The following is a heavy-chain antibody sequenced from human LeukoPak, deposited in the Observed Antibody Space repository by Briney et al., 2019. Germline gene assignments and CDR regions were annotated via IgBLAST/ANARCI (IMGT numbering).Heavy chain of an antibody. J-gene: IGHJ4*02. CDR3: ARRLAGATADH. Sequence: GGSLRLSCAASGFTFSDYYMSWIRQAPGKGLERVSYIGGGPSSTNHADYVKGRFTISRDTAKNSLYLQMNSLRSEDTAVYYCARRLAGATADHWGQGTLVIVSS. D-gene: IGHD3-16*01. V-gene: IGHV3-11*03. CDR1: GFTFSDYY. CDR2: IGGGPSST.